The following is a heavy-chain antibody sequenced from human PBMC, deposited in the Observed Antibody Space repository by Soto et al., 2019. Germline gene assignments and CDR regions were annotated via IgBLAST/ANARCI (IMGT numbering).Heavy chain of an antibody. CDR1: GYTFTSYD. CDR3: ARWPDGYYYYGMDV. CDR2: MNPNSGNT. J-gene: IGHJ6*02. V-gene: IGHV1-8*01. Sequence: QVQLVQSGAEVKKPGASVKVSCKASGYTFTSYDINWVRQATGQGLEWMGWMNPNSGNTGYAQKFQGRVTMTRNTSLSTAYMELSSLSSEDTAVYYCARWPDGYYYYGMDVWGQGTTVTVSS.